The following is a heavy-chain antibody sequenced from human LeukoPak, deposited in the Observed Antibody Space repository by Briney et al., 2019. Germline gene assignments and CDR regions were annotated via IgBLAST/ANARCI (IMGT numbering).Heavy chain of an antibody. D-gene: IGHD2-15*01. CDR1: GFTFSSYG. Sequence: PGGSLRLSCAASGFTFSSYGMHWVRQAPGKGLEWVSAISGSGGSTYYADSVKGRFTISRDNSKNTLYLQMNSLRAEDTAVYYCAKAAGDIVVVVAATHAFDIWGQGTMVTVSS. CDR3: AKAAGDIVVVVAATHAFDI. CDR2: ISGSGGST. V-gene: IGHV3-23*01. J-gene: IGHJ3*02.